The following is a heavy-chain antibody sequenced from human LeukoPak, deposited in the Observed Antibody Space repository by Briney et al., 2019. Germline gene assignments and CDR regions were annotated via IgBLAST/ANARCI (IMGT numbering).Heavy chain of an antibody. D-gene: IGHD6-19*01. CDR3: ATGRSRGWSYAFDI. CDR2: IYTLADT. Sequence: PGGSLRLSCAASGLRVSSHDMHWVRQATGKGLEWVSAIYTLADTYYSDSVRGRFTISRENAKNLVYLQMNGLGAGDTAVYYCATGRSRGWSYAFDIWGGRTVVTVSS. V-gene: IGHV3-13*01. CDR1: GLRVSSHD. J-gene: IGHJ3*02.